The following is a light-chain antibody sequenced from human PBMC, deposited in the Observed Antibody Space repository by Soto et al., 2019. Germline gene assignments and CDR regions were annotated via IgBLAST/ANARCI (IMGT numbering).Light chain of an antibody. CDR1: QDIKNY. CDR2: DAS. V-gene: IGKV1-33*01. Sequence: DIQMTQSPSSLSASVGDRVTITCQASQDIKNYLNWYQQKSGKAPKLLIYDASDLETGVPSRFSGSGSGTDFTFTISSLQPEDIATYYCQQYDNLLTFGPGTKVDIK. J-gene: IGKJ3*01. CDR3: QQYDNLLT.